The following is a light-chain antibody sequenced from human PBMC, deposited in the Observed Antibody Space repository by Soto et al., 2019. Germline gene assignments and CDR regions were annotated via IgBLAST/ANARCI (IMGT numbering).Light chain of an antibody. Sequence: DNVMTQSPDSLAVSLGERATINCKSSQSVLYSSNNKNYLAWYQQKPGQPPKLLIYWASTRESGVPDRFSDSGSGTDFTLTISSLQAEDVAVYYCQQYYRPWTFGQGTKVEIK. CDR1: QSVLYSSNNKNY. CDR2: WAS. V-gene: IGKV4-1*01. J-gene: IGKJ1*01. CDR3: QQYYRPWT.